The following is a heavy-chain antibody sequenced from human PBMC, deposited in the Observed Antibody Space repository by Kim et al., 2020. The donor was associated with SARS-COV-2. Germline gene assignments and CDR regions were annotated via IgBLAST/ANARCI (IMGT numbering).Heavy chain of an antibody. Sequence: SETLSLTCAVYGGSFSNYYWSWIRQPPGKGLEWIGEINHSGSTNYNPSLKSRVTISVDTSKNQFSLKLSSVTAADTAVYYCARAAIVVVPAALSLGLYYYYYMDVWGKGTTVTVSS. CDR2: INHSGST. D-gene: IGHD2-2*01. J-gene: IGHJ6*03. CDR1: GGSFSNYY. V-gene: IGHV4-34*01. CDR3: ARAAIVVVPAALSLGLYYYYYMDV.